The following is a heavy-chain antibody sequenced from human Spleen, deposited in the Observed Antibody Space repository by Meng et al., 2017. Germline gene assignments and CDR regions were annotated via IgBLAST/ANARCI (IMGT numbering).Heavy chain of an antibody. CDR2: IIPIFGTA. V-gene: IGHV1-69*13. CDR1: GGTFSSYA. CDR3: AKDGGCSGGSCYSGTDY. D-gene: IGHD2-15*01. J-gene: IGHJ4*02. Sequence: SVKVSCKASGGTFSSYAISWVRQAPGQGLEWMGGIIPIFGTANYAQKFQGRVTITADESTSTAYMELSSLRSEDTAVYYCAKDGGCSGGSCYSGTDYWGQGTLVTVSS.